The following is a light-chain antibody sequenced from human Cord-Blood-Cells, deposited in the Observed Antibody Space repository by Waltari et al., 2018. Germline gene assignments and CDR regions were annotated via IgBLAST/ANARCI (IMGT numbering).Light chain of an antibody. CDR3: CSYAGSSTLV. CDR2: EGS. V-gene: IGLV2-23*01. CDR1: RSAVGSYPF. J-gene: IGLJ3*02. Sequence: QSDLTQTASVSGSPGQSITISCTGNRSAVGSYPFFSWYQQHPGKAPKLMIYEGSKRPSGVSNRFSGSKSGNTASLTISGLQAEDEADYYCCSYAGSSTLVFGGGTKLTVL.